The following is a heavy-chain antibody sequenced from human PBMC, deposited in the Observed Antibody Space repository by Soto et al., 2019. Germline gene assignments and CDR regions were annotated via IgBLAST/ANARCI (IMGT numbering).Heavy chain of an antibody. D-gene: IGHD3-16*02. CDR1: GFTFSSYE. J-gene: IGHJ1*01. CDR3: TRVSQSFIEYSQH. Sequence: EVQLVESGGGLVQPGGSLRLSCAASGFTFSSYEMNWVRQAPGKGLEWVSYISNSGYTIHYADSVKGRFTISRDNAKNSLYLQMNSLRAEDTAVYYCTRVSQSFIEYSQHWGQGTLVTVSS. CDR2: ISNSGYTI. V-gene: IGHV3-48*03.